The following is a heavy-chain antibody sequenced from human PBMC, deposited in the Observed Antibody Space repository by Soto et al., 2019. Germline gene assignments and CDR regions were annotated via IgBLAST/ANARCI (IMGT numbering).Heavy chain of an antibody. CDR2: ISYDGSDK. V-gene: IGHV3-30*18. Sequence: QVQLVESGGGVVQPGRSLRLSCAASGPTFSSYGMHWVRQAPGKGLEWVAGISYDGSDKYYADSVKGRFTISRDNSKNTLYLQMNSLRTEDTAVYYCAKSRGSGNNGMDVWGQVTTVTVSS. CDR3: AKSRGSGNNGMDV. J-gene: IGHJ6*02. CDR1: GPTFSSYG. D-gene: IGHD3-10*01.